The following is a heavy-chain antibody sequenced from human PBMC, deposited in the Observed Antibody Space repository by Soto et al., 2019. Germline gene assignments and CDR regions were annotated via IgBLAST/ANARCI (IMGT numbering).Heavy chain of an antibody. CDR2: IYYSGST. D-gene: IGHD3-3*01. CDR1: GGSISSYY. V-gene: IGHV4-59*01. Sequence: SETLSLTCTVSGGSISSYYWSWIRQPPGKGLEWSGYIYYSGSTNYNPSLKSRVTISVDTSKNQFSLKLSSVTAADTVVYYCARGVGGVRDPFFDYWGQGTLVTVSS. J-gene: IGHJ4*02. CDR3: ARGVGGVRDPFFDY.